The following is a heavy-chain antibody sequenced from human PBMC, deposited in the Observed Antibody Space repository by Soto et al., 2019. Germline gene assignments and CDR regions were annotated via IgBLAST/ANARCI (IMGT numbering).Heavy chain of an antibody. D-gene: IGHD3-3*01. CDR3: ARGLRFLEWCPTPYYYYGMDV. V-gene: IGHV1-69*13. CDR2: IIPIFGTA. Sequence: GASVKVSCKASGGTFSSYAISWVRQAPGQGLEWMGGIIPIFGTANYAQKFQGRVTITADEPTSTAYMELRSLTSEDTAVYYCARGLRFLEWCPTPYYYYGMDVWGQGTTVTVSS. CDR1: GGTFSSYA. J-gene: IGHJ6*02.